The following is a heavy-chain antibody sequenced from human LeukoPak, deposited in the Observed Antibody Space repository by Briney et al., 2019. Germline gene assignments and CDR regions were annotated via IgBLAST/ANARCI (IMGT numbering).Heavy chain of an antibody. D-gene: IGHD4-11*01. CDR2: IYYSGST. CDR3: ARVGGHSNSHYYYYMDV. Sequence: SETLSLTXTVSGGSISSGDYYWSWIRQPPGKGLDWIGYIYYSGSTYYNPSLKSRVTISVDTSKNQFSLKLSSVTAADTAVYYCARVGGHSNSHYYYYMDVWGKGTTVTVSS. CDR1: GGSISSGDYY. J-gene: IGHJ6*03. V-gene: IGHV4-30-4*08.